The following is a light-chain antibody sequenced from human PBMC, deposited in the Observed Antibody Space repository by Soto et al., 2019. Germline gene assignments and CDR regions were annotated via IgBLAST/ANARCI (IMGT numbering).Light chain of an antibody. CDR3: QQRSDWPPLT. CDR1: QNIRTY. J-gene: IGKJ4*01. CDR2: DAV. V-gene: IGKV3-11*01. Sequence: ETVLTQSPDTLSLSPGERATLSCRASQNIRTYLSWYQQKPGQSPRRLVYDAVHRAAGAPDRFSVSGSWTDFTLTITYVAPDDSGVYVCQQRSDWPPLTFGGGTRVEIK.